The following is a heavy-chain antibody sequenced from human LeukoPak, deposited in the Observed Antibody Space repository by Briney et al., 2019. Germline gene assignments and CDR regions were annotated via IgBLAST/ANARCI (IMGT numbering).Heavy chain of an antibody. J-gene: IGHJ4*02. CDR2: INHSGST. D-gene: IGHD5-12*01. Sequence: SETLSLTCAVYGGSFSGYYWSWIRQPPGKGLEWIGEINHSGSTNYNPSLKSRVTISVDTSKNQFSLKLSSVTAADTAVYYCAAVATTTYYWGQGTLVTVSS. CDR3: AAVATTTYY. CDR1: GGSFSGYY. V-gene: IGHV4-34*01.